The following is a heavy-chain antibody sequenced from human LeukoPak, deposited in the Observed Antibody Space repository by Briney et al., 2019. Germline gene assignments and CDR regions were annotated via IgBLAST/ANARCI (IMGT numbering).Heavy chain of an antibody. CDR2: ISTSSSYI. CDR3: ARVVSVAWSERRPGYYYMDV. Sequence: SGGSLRLSCAASGFTVRSNDMNWVRRAPGKGLEWVSSISTSSSYIYYADSVKGRFTISRDNAKNSLYLQMNSLRAEDTAVYYCARVVSVAWSERRPGYYYMDVWGKGTTVTVSS. V-gene: IGHV3-21*01. CDR1: GFTVRSND. J-gene: IGHJ6*03. D-gene: IGHD1-1*01.